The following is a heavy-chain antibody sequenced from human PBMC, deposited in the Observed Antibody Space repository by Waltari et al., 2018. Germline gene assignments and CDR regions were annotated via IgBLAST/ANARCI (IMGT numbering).Heavy chain of an antibody. CDR3: ARDRGMGY. V-gene: IGHV3-30-3*01. Sequence: QVQLVESGGGVVQPGRSLRLSCAASGFTFSSYAMHWVRQAPGKGLGWVAVISYDGSNKYYADSVKGRFTISRDNSKNTLYLQMNSLRAEDTAVYYCARDRGMGYWGQGTLVTVSS. D-gene: IGHD2-8*01. CDR2: ISYDGSNK. CDR1: GFTFSSYA. J-gene: IGHJ4*02.